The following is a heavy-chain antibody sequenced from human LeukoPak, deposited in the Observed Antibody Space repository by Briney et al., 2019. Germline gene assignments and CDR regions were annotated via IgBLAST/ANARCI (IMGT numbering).Heavy chain of an antibody. CDR3: ARGLYGGFIY. CDR1: GFTFSSYA. V-gene: IGHV3-23*01. J-gene: IGHJ4*02. D-gene: IGHD4-23*01. CDR2: ISGSGGST. Sequence: QPGGSLRLSCAASGFTFSSYAMHWVRQAPGKGLEWVSVISGSGGSTYYADSVKGRFTISRDNSKNTLYLQMNSLRAEDTAAYYCARGLYGGFIYWGQGTQVAVSS.